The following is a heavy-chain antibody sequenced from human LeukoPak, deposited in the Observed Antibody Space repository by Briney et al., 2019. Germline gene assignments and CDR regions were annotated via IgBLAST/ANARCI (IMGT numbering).Heavy chain of an antibody. CDR2: IYYSGST. Sequence: PSETLSLTCTVSGGSFSSRSYFWGWIRQPPGKGLEWIGSIYYSGSTYYNPSLKSRVTISVDTSKNQFSLKLSSVTAADTAVYYCARLFNDFWSGSGAFDIWGQGTMATVSS. CDR3: ARLFNDFWSGSGAFDI. J-gene: IGHJ3*02. D-gene: IGHD3-3*01. CDR1: GGSFSSRSYF. V-gene: IGHV4-39*01.